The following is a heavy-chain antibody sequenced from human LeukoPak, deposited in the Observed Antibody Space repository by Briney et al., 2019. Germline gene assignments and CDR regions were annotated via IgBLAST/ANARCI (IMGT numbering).Heavy chain of an antibody. J-gene: IGHJ4*02. CDR2: IYSGGGT. D-gene: IGHD4-11*01. CDR1: GFTVSSQY. CDR3: AGTASNPPHFDY. V-gene: IGHV3-53*01. Sequence: PGGSLRLSCAVSGFTVSSQYMSWVRQAPGKGLEWVSVIYSGGGTYYAGSVKGRFTISRDNSKNTVYLQMNSLRAGDTGVYYCAGTASNPPHFDYWGQGTLVTVSS.